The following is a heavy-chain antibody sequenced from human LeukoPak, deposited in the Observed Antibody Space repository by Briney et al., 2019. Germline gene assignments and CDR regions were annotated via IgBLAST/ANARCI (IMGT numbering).Heavy chain of an antibody. D-gene: IGHD2-2*01. J-gene: IGHJ4*02. V-gene: IGHV4-38-2*02. Sequence: SETLSLTCTVSAYSISSGYYWGWIRQPPGKGLEWIGNIYHSGRTYYNPSLKSRVTISLDMSKNRFSLNLSSVTAADTAVYYCAREDGTVLPAAADYCGRGTLVTVSS. CDR1: AYSISSGYY. CDR2: IYHSGRT. CDR3: AREDGTVLPAAADY.